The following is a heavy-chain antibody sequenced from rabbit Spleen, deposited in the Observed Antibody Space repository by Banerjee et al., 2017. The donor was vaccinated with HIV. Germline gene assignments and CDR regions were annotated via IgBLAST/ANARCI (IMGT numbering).Heavy chain of an antibody. V-gene: IGHV1S45*01. CDR1: GFSFSDRDV. Sequence: QEQLEESGGGLVKPEGSLTLTCKASGFSFSDRDVMCWVRQAPGKGLEWIACINTITGKTVYATWAKGRFTISRASSTTVFLQMTSLTAADTATYFCARDLPDIIGWNFGFWGPGTLVTVS. CDR2: INTITGKT. CDR3: ARDLPDIIGWNFGF. D-gene: IGHD1-1*01. J-gene: IGHJ4*02.